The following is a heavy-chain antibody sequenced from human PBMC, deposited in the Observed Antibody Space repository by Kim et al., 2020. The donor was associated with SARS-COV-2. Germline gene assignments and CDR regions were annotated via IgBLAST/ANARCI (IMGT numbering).Heavy chain of an antibody. V-gene: IGHV4-59*09. CDR3: ARGSTTSLNWFDP. D-gene: IGHD4-17*01. J-gene: IGHJ5*02. Sequence: TPSLKSRVTISVATSKNQLSLKLGSVTAADTAVYYCARGSTTSLNWFDPWGQGTLVTVSS.